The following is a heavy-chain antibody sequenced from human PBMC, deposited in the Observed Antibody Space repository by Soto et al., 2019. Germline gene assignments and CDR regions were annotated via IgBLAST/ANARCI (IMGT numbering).Heavy chain of an antibody. CDR2: ISYDGSNK. CDR1: GFTFSSYG. D-gene: IGHD6-6*01. Sequence: GGSLRLSCAASGFTFSSYGMHWVRQAPGKGLEWVAVISYDGSNKYYADSVKGRFTISRDNSKNTLYLQMNSLRAEDTAVYYCAKDSRPGIVARKGYYYYYGMDVWGQGTTVTVSS. V-gene: IGHV3-30*18. CDR3: AKDSRPGIVARKGYYYYYGMDV. J-gene: IGHJ6*02.